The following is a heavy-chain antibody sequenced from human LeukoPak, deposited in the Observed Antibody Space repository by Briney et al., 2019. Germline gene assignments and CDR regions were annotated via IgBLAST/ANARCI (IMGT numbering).Heavy chain of an antibody. CDR2: ISGNAGIT. Sequence: GGSLRLSCAASGFTFSSYAMSWVRQAPGKGLEWVSAISGNAGITYYADSVKGRFTISRDNSKNTLYLQMNSLRADDTAVYYCAKDPRVATIEIFDYWGQGTLVTVSS. D-gene: IGHD5-12*01. CDR1: GFTFSSYA. CDR3: AKDPRVATIEIFDY. J-gene: IGHJ4*02. V-gene: IGHV3-23*01.